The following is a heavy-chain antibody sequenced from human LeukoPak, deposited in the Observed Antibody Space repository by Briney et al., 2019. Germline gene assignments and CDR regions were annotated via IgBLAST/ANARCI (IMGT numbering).Heavy chain of an antibody. V-gene: IGHV3-7*03. J-gene: IGHJ4*02. CDR1: GLTLSTYA. CDR3: ARIGAGPAGFDF. D-gene: IGHD3-16*01. CDR2: IKSDGSEK. Sequence: PGGSLRLSCSGSGLTLSTYAMHWVRQAPGKGLEWVANIKSDGSEKYYADTVKGRFTISRDNAKNSLYLQVNSLRAEDTAVYYCARIGAGPAGFDFWGQGTLVTVSS.